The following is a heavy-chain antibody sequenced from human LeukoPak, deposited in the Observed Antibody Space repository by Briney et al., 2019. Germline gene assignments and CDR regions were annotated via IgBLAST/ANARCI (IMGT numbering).Heavy chain of an antibody. CDR1: GGSISSSSYY. Sequence: SETLSLTCTVSGGSISSSSYYWGWVRQPPGKGLEWIGSIYYSGITYYNPSLKTRVPISVDTSKNQFSLKLSSVTAADTAVYYCARSTVAGTRKVDYWGQGTLVTVSS. D-gene: IGHD6-19*01. CDR2: IYYSGIT. V-gene: IGHV4-39*01. J-gene: IGHJ4*02. CDR3: ARSTVAGTRKVDY.